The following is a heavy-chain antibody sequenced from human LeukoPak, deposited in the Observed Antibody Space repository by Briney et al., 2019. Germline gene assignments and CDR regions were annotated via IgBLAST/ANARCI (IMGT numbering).Heavy chain of an antibody. CDR2: ISSGGHI. J-gene: IGHJ5*02. D-gene: IGHD2-2*01. CDR1: GFTFGEYA. Sequence: GGSLRLSCTASGFTFGEYAMTWVRQAPGKGLEWVSTISSGGHIYYEDSVKGRFTISRDNSKNTLYLQMNSLRAEDTAVYYCAKDRGYCSSTSCPDGFDPWGQGTLVTVSS. V-gene: IGHV3-23*01. CDR3: AKDRGYCSSTSCPDGFDP.